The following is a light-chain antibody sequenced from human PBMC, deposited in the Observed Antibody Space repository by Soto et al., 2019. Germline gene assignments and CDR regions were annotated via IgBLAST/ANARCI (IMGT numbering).Light chain of an antibody. Sequence: QTVVTQEPSFSVSPGGTVTLTCGLSSGSVSTSYYPSWYQQTPGQAPRTLIYSTNTRSSGVPDRFSGSNLGNKAALTITGAQADDESDYYCVLYMGSGIPVFGGGTKLTVL. CDR3: VLYMGSGIPV. V-gene: IGLV8-61*01. CDR1: SGSVSTSYY. CDR2: STN. J-gene: IGLJ2*01.